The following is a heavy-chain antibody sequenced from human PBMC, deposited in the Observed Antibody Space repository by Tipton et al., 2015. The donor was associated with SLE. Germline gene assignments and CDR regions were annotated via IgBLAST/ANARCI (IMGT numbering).Heavy chain of an antibody. Sequence: TLSLTCTVSGGSIRNYYWSWIRQSPGRGLEWIGYIHYSGSTNYNPSLKSRVTISIDMSKNQLSLKLFSVTAADTAVYYCARGGNYYGSGSYYKAYYFDHWGQGMLVTVSS. CDR1: GGSIRNYY. V-gene: IGHV4-59*08. J-gene: IGHJ4*02. CDR3: ARGGNYYGSGSYYKAYYFDH. D-gene: IGHD3-10*01. CDR2: IHYSGST.